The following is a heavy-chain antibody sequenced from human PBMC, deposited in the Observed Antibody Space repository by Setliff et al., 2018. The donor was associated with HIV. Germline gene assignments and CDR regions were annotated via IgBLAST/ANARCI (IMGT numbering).Heavy chain of an antibody. CDR3: ARQAIFGYYDSSGYLDY. Sequence: SETLSLTCSVSGDSISSSSYYWGWIRQPPGKGLEWIGSIYYSGSTYYNPSLNSRVTISVDASKNQFSLKLSSVTAADTAVYYCARQAIFGYYDSSGYLDYWGQGTLVTVSS. D-gene: IGHD3-22*01. CDR1: GDSISSSSYY. CDR2: IYYSGST. V-gene: IGHV4-39*01. J-gene: IGHJ4*02.